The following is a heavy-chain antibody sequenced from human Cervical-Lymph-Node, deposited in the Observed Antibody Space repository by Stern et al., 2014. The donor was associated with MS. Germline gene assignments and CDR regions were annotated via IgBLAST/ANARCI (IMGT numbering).Heavy chain of an antibody. CDR3: AIEPGFGVVTTTYFQH. CDR1: GGNFSNFA. V-gene: IGHV1-69*01. J-gene: IGHJ1*01. D-gene: IGHD3-3*01. Sequence: QVQLMQSGAEVKEPGSSAEVSCQASGGNFSNFAISWVRQAPGQGLEWMGGVIPIFATAHYAQDFQDRVAITADESTNTAHMELRSLRSDDTAVYYCAIEPGFGVVTTTYFQHWGQGTLVTVSS. CDR2: VIPIFATA.